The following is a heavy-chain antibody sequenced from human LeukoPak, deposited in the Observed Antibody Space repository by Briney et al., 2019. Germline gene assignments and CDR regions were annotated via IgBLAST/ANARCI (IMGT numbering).Heavy chain of an antibody. J-gene: IGHJ3*02. Sequence: QPGGSLRLSCAASGFTFSSYWMHWVRQAPGKGLVWVSRINTDGSSTSYADSVKGRFTISRDNAKNTLYLQMNSLRAEDTAVYYCARDRDGFGELSDAFDIWGQGTMVTVSS. CDR3: ARDRDGFGELSDAFDI. CDR2: INTDGSST. V-gene: IGHV3-74*01. CDR1: GFTFSSYW. D-gene: IGHD3-10*01.